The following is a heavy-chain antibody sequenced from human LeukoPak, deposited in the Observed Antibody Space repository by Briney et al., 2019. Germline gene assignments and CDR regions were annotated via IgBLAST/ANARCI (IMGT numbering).Heavy chain of an antibody. CDR2: ISGTGGST. D-gene: IGHD3-10*01. Sequence: GGSLRLSCAASGFTFSSYGLTWVRQAPGKGLEWVSAISGTGGSTYYADSVKGRFTISRDNSKNTLYLQMNSLRAEDTAVYYCAKDGSYYYGSGSYVDYWGQGTLVTVSS. CDR1: GFTFSSYG. J-gene: IGHJ4*02. CDR3: AKDGSYYYGSGSYVDY. V-gene: IGHV3-23*01.